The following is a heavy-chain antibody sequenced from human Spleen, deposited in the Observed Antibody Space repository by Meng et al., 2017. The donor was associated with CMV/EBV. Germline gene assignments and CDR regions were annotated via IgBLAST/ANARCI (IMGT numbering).Heavy chain of an antibody. J-gene: IGHJ5*02. CDR2: IYYSGST. CDR1: GGSISSYY. Sequence: LRLSCTVSGGSISSYYWSWIRQPPGKGLEWIGYIYYSGSTNYNRSLKSRVTISVDTSKNPFSLKLSSVTAADTAVYYCARDRPLLVGWFDPWGQGTLVTVSS. D-gene: IGHD2-21*01. CDR3: ARDRPLLVGWFDP. V-gene: IGHV4-59*01.